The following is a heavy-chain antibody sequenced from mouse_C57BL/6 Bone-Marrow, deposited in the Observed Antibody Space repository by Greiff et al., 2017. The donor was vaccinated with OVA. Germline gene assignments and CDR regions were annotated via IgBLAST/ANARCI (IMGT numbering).Heavy chain of an antibody. J-gene: IGHJ4*01. Sequence: EVQLQQSGTVLARPGASVKMSCKTSGYTFTSYWMHWVKQRPGQGLEWIGAIYPGNSDTSYNQKFKGKAKLTAVTSASTAYMELSSLTNEDSAVYYCTKFYYGNYGYAMDDWGQGTSVTVAS. CDR1: GYTFTSYW. D-gene: IGHD2-1*01. CDR3: TKFYYGNYGYAMDD. V-gene: IGHV1-5*01. CDR2: IYPGNSDT.